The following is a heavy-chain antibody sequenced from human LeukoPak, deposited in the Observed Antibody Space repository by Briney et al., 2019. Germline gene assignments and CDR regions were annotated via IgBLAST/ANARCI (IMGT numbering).Heavy chain of an antibody. CDR2: ISGSGGST. V-gene: IGHV3-23*01. CDR1: GFTFSSYA. J-gene: IGHJ4*02. CDR3: AKAKFSGRHLFDY. Sequence: PGGSLRLSCAASGFTFSSYAMSWVRQAPGKGLEWVSAISGSGGSTYYADSVKGRFTISSDNSKNTLYLQMNSLRAEDTAVYYCAKAKFSGRHLFDYWGQGTLVTVSS. D-gene: IGHD6-19*01.